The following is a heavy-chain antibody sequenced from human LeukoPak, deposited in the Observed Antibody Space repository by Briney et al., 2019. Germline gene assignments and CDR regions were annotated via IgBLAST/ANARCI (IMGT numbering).Heavy chain of an antibody. CDR1: GFTFSDYY. CDR2: ISSSSSYT. D-gene: IGHD3-10*01. V-gene: IGHV3-11*06. CDR3: AREHLYYYGSGSYGGTDV. J-gene: IGHJ6*04. Sequence: GGSLRLSCAASGFTFSDYYMSWIRQAPGKGLEWVSYISSSSSYTNYADSVKGRFTISRDNAKNSLYLQMNSLRAEDTAVYYCAREHLYYYGSGSYGGTDVWGKGTTVTVSS.